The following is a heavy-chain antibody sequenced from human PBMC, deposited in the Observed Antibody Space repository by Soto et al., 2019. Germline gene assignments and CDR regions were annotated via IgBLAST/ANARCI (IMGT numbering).Heavy chain of an antibody. CDR1: GGSVSSGSYC. CDR3: ARLGYDNVWGTYRPPDY. CDR2: IFYSGST. V-gene: IGHV4-61*01. J-gene: IGHJ4*02. D-gene: IGHD3-16*02. Sequence: SETLSLTCTVSGGSVSSGSYCWSWIRQPPGKGLEWIGYIFYSGSTDYNPSLKSRVTISVDTSKNQFSLQLTSVTAADTAVYYCARLGYDNVWGTYRPPDYWGQGALVTVSS.